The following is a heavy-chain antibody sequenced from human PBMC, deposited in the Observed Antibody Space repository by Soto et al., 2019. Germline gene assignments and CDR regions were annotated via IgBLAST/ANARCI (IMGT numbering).Heavy chain of an antibody. V-gene: IGHV4-39*01. Sequence: SETLSLTCTVSDDSINSSNYYWGWIRQPPGKGLEWIGSIYYSGSTYYNPSLKSRVTISVDTSKNQFSLKLSSVTAADTAVYYCARHGNYYDSSGYYYVPFDYWGQGTLVTVSS. D-gene: IGHD3-22*01. CDR3: ARHGNYYDSSGYYYVPFDY. CDR2: IYYSGST. J-gene: IGHJ4*02. CDR1: DDSINSSNYY.